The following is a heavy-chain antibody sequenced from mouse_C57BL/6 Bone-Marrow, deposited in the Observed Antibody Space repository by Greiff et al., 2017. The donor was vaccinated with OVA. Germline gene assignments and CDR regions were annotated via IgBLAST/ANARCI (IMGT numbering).Heavy chain of an antibody. CDR1: GYTFTDYY. Sequence: VKLQQSGAELVRPGASVKLSCKASGYTFTDYYINWVKQRPGQGLEWIARIYPGSGNTYYNEKFKGKATLTAEKSSSTAYMQLSSLTSEDSAVYFCASSRQLRPLDYWGQGTSVTVSS. J-gene: IGHJ4*01. CDR2: IYPGSGNT. V-gene: IGHV1-76*01. D-gene: IGHD3-2*02. CDR3: ASSRQLRPLDY.